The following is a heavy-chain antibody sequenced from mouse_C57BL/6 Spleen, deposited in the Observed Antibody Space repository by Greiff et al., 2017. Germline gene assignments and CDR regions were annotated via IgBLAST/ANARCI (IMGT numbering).Heavy chain of an antibody. Sequence: QVQLQQSGAELARPGASVKLSCKASGYTFTSYGISWVKQRTGQGLEWIGEIYPRSGNTYYNEKFKGKATLTADKSSSTAYMELRSLTSEDSAVYFGARGGHYGSSPAWFADWGQGTLVTVSA. CDR2: IYPRSGNT. J-gene: IGHJ3*01. CDR3: ARGGHYGSSPAWFAD. CDR1: GYTFTSYG. V-gene: IGHV1-81*01. D-gene: IGHD1-1*01.